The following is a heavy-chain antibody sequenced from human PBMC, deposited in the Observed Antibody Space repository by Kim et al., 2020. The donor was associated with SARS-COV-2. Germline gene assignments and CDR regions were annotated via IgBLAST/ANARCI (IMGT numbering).Heavy chain of an antibody. V-gene: IGHV3-48*03. CDR3: ARVTSRFQYNWFDP. J-gene: IGHJ5*02. D-gene: IGHD3-16*01. Sequence: ADSVKGRFTISRDNAKNSLYLQMNSLRAEDTAVYYCARVTSRFQYNWFDPWGQGTLVTVSS.